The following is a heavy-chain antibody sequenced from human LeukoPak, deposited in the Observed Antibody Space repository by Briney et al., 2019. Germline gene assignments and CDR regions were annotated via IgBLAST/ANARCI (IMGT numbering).Heavy chain of an antibody. J-gene: IGHJ4*02. CDR2: ITYDGSKK. Sequence: GGSLRLSCAAFGFTFTSYGMHWVRQAPGKGLEWVAVITYDGSKKYYADSVRGRFTISRDNSKNTLYLQMNSLRAEDTAVYHCAKDLDCTSTSCYHPLFDYWGQGTLVTVSS. D-gene: IGHD2-2*01. CDR3: AKDLDCTSTSCYHPLFDY. CDR1: GFTFTSYG. V-gene: IGHV3-30*18.